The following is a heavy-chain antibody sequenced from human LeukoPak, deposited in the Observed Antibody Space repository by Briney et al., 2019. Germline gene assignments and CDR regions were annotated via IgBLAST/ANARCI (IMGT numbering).Heavy chain of an antibody. CDR1: GGTFSSYA. Sequence: ASVKVSCKASGGTFSSYAISWVRQAPGQGLEWMGGIIPIFGTANYAQKFQGRVTITADESTSTAYMELSSLRSEDTAVYYCAKGPEAPPPSPDYYDSSGPQYYFDYWGQGTLVTVSS. CDR3: AKGPEAPPPSPDYYDSSGPQYYFDY. CDR2: IIPIFGTA. V-gene: IGHV1-69*13. D-gene: IGHD3-22*01. J-gene: IGHJ4*02.